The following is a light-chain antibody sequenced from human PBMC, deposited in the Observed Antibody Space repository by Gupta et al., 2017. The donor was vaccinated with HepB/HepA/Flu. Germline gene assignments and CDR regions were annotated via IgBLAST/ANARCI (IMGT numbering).Light chain of an antibody. Sequence: QSVLTQTPSASGTHGQWVTISCSGSSSNIGSNTVNWYQQHPGTAPRLLIYRDDQRPSGVPARFSGSRSGTSASLAISWLQSEDEADYYCAAWDDSLNGLYVFGTGTKVTVL. CDR2: RDD. CDR1: SSNIGSNT. J-gene: IGLJ1*01. V-gene: IGLV1-44*01. CDR3: AAWDDSLNGLYV.